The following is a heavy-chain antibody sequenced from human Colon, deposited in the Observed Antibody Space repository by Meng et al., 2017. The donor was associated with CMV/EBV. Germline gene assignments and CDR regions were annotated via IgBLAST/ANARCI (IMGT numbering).Heavy chain of an antibody. CDR3: ARDLNDPARGNY. D-gene: IGHD2-8*01. CDR1: GYTFTNVP. Sequence: SGKAFGYTFTNVPWNWVRQAPGQGLAWMGGINTNTGNPTYAQGFTGRFVFSLDTSLSTAYLQISSLKAEDAAVYYCARDLNDPARGNYWGQGTLVTVSS. J-gene: IGHJ4*02. CDR2: INTNTGNP. V-gene: IGHV7-4-1*02.